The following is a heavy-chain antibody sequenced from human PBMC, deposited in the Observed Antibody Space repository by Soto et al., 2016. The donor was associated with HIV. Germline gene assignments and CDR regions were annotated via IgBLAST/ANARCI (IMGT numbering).Heavy chain of an antibody. J-gene: IGHJ5*02. V-gene: IGHV3-74*01. D-gene: IGHD2-2*01. CDR1: GFTFSNYW. Sequence: EVQLVESGGGLVQPGGSLRLSCAASGFTFSNYWMHWVRQAPGKGLVWVSRINSDGSSTNFADSVKGRFTISGDNAKSTLNLQMKSLRVEDTGVYYCARDRSPYCGTTSCYSNWFDPWGQGTLVTVSS. CDR2: INSDGSST. CDR3: ARDRSPYCGTTSCYSNWFDP.